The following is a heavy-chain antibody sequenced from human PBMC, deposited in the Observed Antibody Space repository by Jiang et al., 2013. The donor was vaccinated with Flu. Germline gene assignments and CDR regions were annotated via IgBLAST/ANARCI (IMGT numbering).Heavy chain of an antibody. CDR2: INPDGGGT. CDR1: GYTFSTYY. CDR3: TREGMATIGFAFDI. V-gene: IGHV1-46*01. Sequence: GAEVKKPGASVKASCKTSGYTFSTYYVHWVRQAPGQGLEWMGIINPDGGGTTYARKFQGRVTMTGDTSTRTIYMELSSLTSEDTAVYYCTREGMATIGFAFDIWGQGTLVTVSS. D-gene: IGHD5-24*01. J-gene: IGHJ3*02.